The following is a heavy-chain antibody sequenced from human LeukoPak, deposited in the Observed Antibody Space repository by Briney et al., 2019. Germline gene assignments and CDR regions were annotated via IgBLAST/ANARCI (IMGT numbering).Heavy chain of an antibody. CDR2: INAGNGNT. CDR1: GYTFTSYA. Sequence: ASVKVSCKASGYTFTSYAIHWVRQAPGQRLEWMGWINAGNGNTKYSQDFQGRVTMTRDTSTSTVYMGLSSLRSEDTAVYYCARIRDGYNDAYDIWGQGTMVTVSS. CDR3: ARIRDGYNDAYDI. V-gene: IGHV1-3*03. J-gene: IGHJ3*02. D-gene: IGHD5-24*01.